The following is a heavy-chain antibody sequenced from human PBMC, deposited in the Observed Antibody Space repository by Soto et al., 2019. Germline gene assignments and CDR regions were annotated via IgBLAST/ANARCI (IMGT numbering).Heavy chain of an antibody. Sequence: GGSLRLSCAASGFSVTSNYMTWVRQAPGKGLECVSVIYAGGNTYYPDSVKGRFTISSDNSKNTLFLQMNNLRAEDTAVYYCARVXTFYDILTSSYALNYFDYWGQGTRVTVSS. CDR2: IYAGGNT. CDR1: GFSVTSNY. D-gene: IGHD3-9*01. J-gene: IGHJ4*02. V-gene: IGHV3-53*01. CDR3: ARVXTFYDILTSSYALNYFDY.